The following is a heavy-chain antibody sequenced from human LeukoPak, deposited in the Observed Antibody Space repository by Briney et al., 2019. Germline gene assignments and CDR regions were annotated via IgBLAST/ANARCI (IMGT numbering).Heavy chain of an antibody. CDR1: GFTFSSYA. V-gene: IGHV3-64*01. D-gene: IGHD1-26*01. CDR3: ARGGRGPPEKGELRTLIDY. J-gene: IGHJ4*02. CDR2: ISSNGGST. Sequence: PGGSLRLSCAASGFTFSSYAMHWVRQAPGKGLEYVSAISSNGGSTYYANSVKGRFTISRDNSKNTLYLQMGSLRAEDMAVYYCARGGRGPPEKGELRTLIDYWGQGTLVTVSS.